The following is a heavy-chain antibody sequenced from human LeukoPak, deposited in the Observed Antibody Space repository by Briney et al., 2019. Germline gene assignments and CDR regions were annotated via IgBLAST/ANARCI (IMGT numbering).Heavy chain of an antibody. Sequence: SETLSLTCTVSGGSISSYYWSWIRQPPGKGLEWIGYIYYSGSTNYNPSLKSRVTISVDTSKNQFSLKLSSVTAADTAVYYCARGIAARRYYYYYYMDVWGKGTTVTVSS. D-gene: IGHD6-6*01. CDR3: ARGIAARRYYYYYYMDV. CDR2: IYYSGST. V-gene: IGHV4-59*01. CDR1: GGSISSYY. J-gene: IGHJ6*03.